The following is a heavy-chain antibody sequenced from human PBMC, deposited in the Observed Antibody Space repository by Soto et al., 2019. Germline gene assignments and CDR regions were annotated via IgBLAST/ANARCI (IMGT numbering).Heavy chain of an antibody. V-gene: IGHV4-34*01. Sequence: ASETLSLTCAVYGGSFSGYYWSWIRQPPGKGLEWIGEINHSGSTNYNPSLKSRVTISVDTSKNQFSLKLSSVTAADTAVYYCARLYYDFWSGYIGHYYYGMDVWGQGTTVTVSS. CDR1: GGSFSGYY. CDR2: INHSGST. J-gene: IGHJ6*02. CDR3: ARLYYDFWSGYIGHYYYGMDV. D-gene: IGHD3-3*01.